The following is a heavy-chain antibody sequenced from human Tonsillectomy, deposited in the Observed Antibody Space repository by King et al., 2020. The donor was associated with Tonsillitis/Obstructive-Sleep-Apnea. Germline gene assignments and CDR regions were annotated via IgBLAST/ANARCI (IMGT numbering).Heavy chain of an antibody. CDR1: GFTFSSYA. J-gene: IGHJ3*02. V-gene: IGHV3-23*04. Sequence: VQLVESGGGLVQPGGSLRLSCAASGFTFSSYAMSWVRQAPGKGLEWVSAISGSGGSTYYADSVKGRFTISRDNSKNTLYLQMNSLRAEDTAVYYCAKDSTPSCSGGSCYSDDAFDIWGQGTMVTVSS. D-gene: IGHD2-15*01. CDR2: ISGSGGST. CDR3: AKDSTPSCSGGSCYSDDAFDI.